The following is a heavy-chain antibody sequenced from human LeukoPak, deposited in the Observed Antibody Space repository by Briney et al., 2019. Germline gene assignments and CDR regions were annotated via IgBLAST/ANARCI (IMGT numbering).Heavy chain of an antibody. V-gene: IGHV3-21*01. Sequence: GGSLRLSCAASGFTFSSYSMNWVRQAPGKGLGWVSSISSSSSYIYYADSVKGRFTISRDNAKNSLCLQMNSLRAEDTAVYYCARAYSYGNDNYYYYGMDVWGQGTTVTVSS. CDR1: GFTFSSYS. CDR2: ISSSSSYI. CDR3: ARAYSYGNDNYYYYGMDV. J-gene: IGHJ6*02. D-gene: IGHD5-18*01.